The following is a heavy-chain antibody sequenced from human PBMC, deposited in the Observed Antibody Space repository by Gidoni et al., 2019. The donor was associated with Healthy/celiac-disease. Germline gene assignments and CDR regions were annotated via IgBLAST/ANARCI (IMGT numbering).Heavy chain of an antibody. J-gene: IGHJ6*02. D-gene: IGHD3-22*01. CDR2: IYYSGST. Sequence: QVQLQESGPGLVKPSETLSLTCTVPGGSISRYDWSWIRQPPGKGLEWIGYIYYSGSTNYNPSLKSRVTISVDTSKNQFSLKLSSVTAADTAVYYCARDWRYYYDSKRGAFYGMDVWGQGTTVTVSS. V-gene: IGHV4-59*01. CDR1: GGSISRYD. CDR3: ARDWRYYYDSKRGAFYGMDV.